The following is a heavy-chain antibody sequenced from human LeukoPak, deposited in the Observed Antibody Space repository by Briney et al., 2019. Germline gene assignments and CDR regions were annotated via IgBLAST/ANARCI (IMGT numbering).Heavy chain of an antibody. CDR2: IYWNDDK. Sequence: SGPTLVKPTQTLTLTCTFSGFSLSTSGVGVGWIRQPPGKALEWLALIYWNDDKRYSPSLKSRLTITKDTSKNQVVLTMTNMDPVDTATYYCAHRSDYVWGFDYWGQGTLVTVSS. CDR1: GFSLSTSGVG. CDR3: AHRSDYVWGFDY. V-gene: IGHV2-5*01. J-gene: IGHJ4*02. D-gene: IGHD3-16*01.